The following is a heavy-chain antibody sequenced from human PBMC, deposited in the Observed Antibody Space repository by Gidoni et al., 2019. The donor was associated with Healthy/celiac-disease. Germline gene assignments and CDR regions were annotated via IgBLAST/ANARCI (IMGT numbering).Heavy chain of an antibody. CDR3: AVLLWFRDPPGLDP. V-gene: IGHV3-23*01. J-gene: IGHJ5*02. D-gene: IGHD3-10*01. CDR2: ISGSGGST. CDR1: GVTCTSYA. Sequence: EVQLLESGGGVEQPGGSLRRACAAYGVTCTSYAMSWVRQAPGKGLEWVSAISGSGGSTYYADSVKGRFTISRDNSKNTLYLQLNSLRAEDTAVYYCAVLLWFRDPPGLDPWGQGTLVTVSS.